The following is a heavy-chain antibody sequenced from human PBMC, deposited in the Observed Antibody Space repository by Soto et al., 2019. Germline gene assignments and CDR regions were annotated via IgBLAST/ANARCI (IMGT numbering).Heavy chain of an antibody. D-gene: IGHD3-10*01. CDR3: ARGGVNDY. J-gene: IGHJ4*02. CDR2: INHSGST. Sequence: QVQLQQWGAGLLKPSETLSLTCAVYGGSFSGYYWSWIRRPPGKGLEWIGEINHSGSTNYNPSLKSRVTISVDTSKNQFSLKLSSVTAADTAVYYCARGGVNDYWGQGTLVTVSS. V-gene: IGHV4-34*01. CDR1: GGSFSGYY.